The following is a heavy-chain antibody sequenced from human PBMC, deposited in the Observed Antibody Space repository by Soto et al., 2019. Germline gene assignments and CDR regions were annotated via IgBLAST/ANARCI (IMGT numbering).Heavy chain of an antibody. CDR2: IYHSGST. D-gene: IGHD6-13*01. J-gene: IGHJ5*02. CDR1: GGSISSGGYS. CDR3: ARAQLRTSSSWYGSILFDP. Sequence: PSETLSLTCAVSGGSISSGGYSWSWIRQPPGKGLEWIGYIYHSGSTYYNPSLKSRVTISVDRSKNQFSLKLSSVTAADTAVYYCARAQLRTSSSWYGSILFDPWGQGTLVTVSS. V-gene: IGHV4-30-2*01.